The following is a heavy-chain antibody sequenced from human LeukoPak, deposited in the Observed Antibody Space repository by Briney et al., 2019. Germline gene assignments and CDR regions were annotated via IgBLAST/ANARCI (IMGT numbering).Heavy chain of an antibody. CDR3: ARGRAYYDFWSGYYNWFDP. CDR2: IKSDGSST. Sequence: GGSLRLSCAASGFTFSSYWMHWVRQAPGKGLVWVSRIKSDGSSTRYADSVKGRFTISRDNAKNTLYLQMNSLRAEDTAVYYRARGRAYYDFWSGYYNWFDPWGQGTLVTVSS. D-gene: IGHD3-3*01. CDR1: GFTFSSYW. J-gene: IGHJ5*02. V-gene: IGHV3-74*01.